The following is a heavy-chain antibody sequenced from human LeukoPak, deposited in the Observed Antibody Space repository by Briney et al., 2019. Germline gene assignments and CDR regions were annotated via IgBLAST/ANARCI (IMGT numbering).Heavy chain of an antibody. CDR2: INSDVSST. Sequence: GGSLRLSCAASGFNFSSYWIHWVRQAPGKGLVWVSRINSDVSSTTYADSVKGRFTISRDNAKNTLYLQMNSLRAEDTAVYYCAREDGDYYYGMDVWGQGTTVTVSS. CDR1: GFNFSSYW. D-gene: IGHD3-3*01. J-gene: IGHJ6*02. CDR3: AREDGDYYYGMDV. V-gene: IGHV3-74*01.